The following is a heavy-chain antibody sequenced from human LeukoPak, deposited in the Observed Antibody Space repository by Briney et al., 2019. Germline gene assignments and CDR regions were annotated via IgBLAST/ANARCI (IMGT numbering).Heavy chain of an antibody. Sequence: GGSLRLSCVVSGITVSNYAINWLRQAPGKGLEWVSGISGSAGGTKYADSVKGRFTISRDNSLNTVYLQMNSLRAEDTAVYFCAKRGIVIRGILIIGFHKEAYYFDYWGQGILVTVSS. J-gene: IGHJ4*02. CDR1: GITVSNYA. CDR2: ISGSAGGT. V-gene: IGHV3-23*01. CDR3: AKRGIVIRGILIIGFHKEAYYFDY. D-gene: IGHD3-10*01.